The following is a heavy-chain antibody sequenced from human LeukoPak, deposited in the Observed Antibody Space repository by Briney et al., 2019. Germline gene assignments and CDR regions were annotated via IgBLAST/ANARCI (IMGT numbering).Heavy chain of an antibody. CDR3: AGGQGWLADF. V-gene: IGHV3-7*04. D-gene: IGHD6-19*01. Sequence: GGSLTLSCPPSGFTLSSYWMEWLRQAAGKGREWVAYIKQEGSQKYHVDSLKDRSTTSRDKDKKSLYLQTNSLPVERPGVYFRAGGQGWLADFWGQGTLVTVSS. J-gene: IGHJ4*02. CDR2: IKQEGSQK. CDR1: GFTLSSYW.